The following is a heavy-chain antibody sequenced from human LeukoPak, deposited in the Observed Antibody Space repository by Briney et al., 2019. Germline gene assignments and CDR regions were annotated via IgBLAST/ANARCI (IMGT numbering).Heavy chain of an antibody. J-gene: IGHJ5*02. V-gene: IGHV4-30-2*01. Sequence: SETLSLTCAVSGGSISSGGYSWSWIRQPPGKGLEWIGYIYHSGSTYYNPSLKSRVTISVDRSKNQFSLKLSSVTAADTAVYYCARGGMGYDILTSYYNHNWFDPWGQGTLVTVSS. CDR3: ARGGMGYDILTSYYNHNWFDP. CDR1: GGSISSGGYS. CDR2: IYHSGST. D-gene: IGHD3-9*01.